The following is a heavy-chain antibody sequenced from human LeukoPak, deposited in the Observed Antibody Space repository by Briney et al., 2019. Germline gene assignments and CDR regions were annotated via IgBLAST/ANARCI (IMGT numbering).Heavy chain of an antibody. Sequence: GGSLRLSCAASGFRFDDYGMSWVRQAPGKGLEWVSGINWNGANINYADSVKGRFTISRDNAKNTLYLQMNTLRVEDTAVYYCTRDLMDYDVSTGLHHYYMDVWGQGTTVTVSS. V-gene: IGHV3-20*04. D-gene: IGHD3-9*01. CDR1: GFRFDDYG. CDR3: TRDLMDYDVSTGLHHYYMDV. CDR2: INWNGANI. J-gene: IGHJ6*02.